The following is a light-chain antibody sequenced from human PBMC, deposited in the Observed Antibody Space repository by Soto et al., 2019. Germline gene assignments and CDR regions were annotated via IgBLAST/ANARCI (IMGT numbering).Light chain of an antibody. Sequence: EIVLTQSPGTLSLSPGERVTLSCRASQSVPGNYLAWLQQKPGQSPRLLIYGASYRAIGIPDRFSGSGSGTDFTLTIRRLEPEDFAVYYCQQYTSPPWTLAQGTRVETK. V-gene: IGKV3-20*01. CDR2: GAS. CDR3: QQYTSPPWT. J-gene: IGKJ1*01. CDR1: QSVPGNY.